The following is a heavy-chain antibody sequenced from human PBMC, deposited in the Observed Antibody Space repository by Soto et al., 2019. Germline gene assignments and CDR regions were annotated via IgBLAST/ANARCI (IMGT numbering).Heavy chain of an antibody. CDR2: LSGSGGTT. CDR3: ARDLVVITMSVGYYYYGMDV. D-gene: IGHD3-22*01. J-gene: IGHJ6*02. CDR1: GFTFSSYA. V-gene: IGHV3-23*01. Sequence: GGSLRLSCAASGFTFSSYAMSWVRQTPGKGLEWVSTLSGSGGTTYYADSVKGQFTISRDNSKNTLYLQMNSLRAEDTAVYYCARDLVVITMSVGYYYYGMDVWGQGTTVTVSS.